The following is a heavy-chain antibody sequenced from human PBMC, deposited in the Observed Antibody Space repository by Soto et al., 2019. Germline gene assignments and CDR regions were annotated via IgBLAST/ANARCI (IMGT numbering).Heavy chain of an antibody. CDR1: GDSISSGAW. D-gene: IGHD2-2*01. Sequence: QVQLQESGPGLVKASETLSLTCAVSGDSISSGAWWSWVRQSPGKGLQWIGEIYHSGKTRNNPSLKSRVTMSVDKSNNQFALNLMSVTAADTATYYCARDSRTGCSSTDCYMSWGRGILVTVSS. J-gene: IGHJ5*02. V-gene: IGHV4-4*02. CDR3: ARDSRTGCSSTDCYMS. CDR2: IYHSGKT.